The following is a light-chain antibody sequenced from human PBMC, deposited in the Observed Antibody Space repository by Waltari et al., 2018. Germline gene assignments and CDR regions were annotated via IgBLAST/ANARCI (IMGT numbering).Light chain of an antibody. CDR1: TSDVGGYNH. V-gene: IGLV2-14*03. Sequence: QSALTQPASVSGSPGQSITISCPGTTSDVGGYNHVSWYQQPPGKAPKLVIYDVNNRPSGVSNRFSGSKSGNTASLTISGLQTEDEADYHCSSYTGGTTLVVFGGGTKLTVL. CDR3: SSYTGGTTLVV. CDR2: DVN. J-gene: IGLJ2*01.